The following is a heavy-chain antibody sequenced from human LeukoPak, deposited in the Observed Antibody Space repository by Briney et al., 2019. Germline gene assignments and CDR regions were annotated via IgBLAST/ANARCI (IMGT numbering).Heavy chain of an antibody. D-gene: IGHD4/OR15-4a*01. J-gene: IGHJ4*02. CDR3: ARRAGAYSHPYDY. CDR2: IYSDNT. V-gene: IGHV3-53*01. CDR1: GFTFSDYY. Sequence: PGGSLRLSCAASGFTFSDYYMSWIRQAPGKGLEWVSFIYSDNTHYSDSVKGRFTIPRDNSKNTLYLQMNSLRAEDTAVYYCARRAGAYSHPYDYWGQGTLVTVSS.